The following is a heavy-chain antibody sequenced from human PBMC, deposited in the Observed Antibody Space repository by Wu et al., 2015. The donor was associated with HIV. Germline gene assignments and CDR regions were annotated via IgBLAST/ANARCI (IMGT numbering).Heavy chain of an antibody. CDR2: MNPRHGGS. CDR1: EYIFIRHD. V-gene: IGHV1-8*01. D-gene: IGHD1-1*01. Sequence: QDQLVQPGVEVKQPGADVKVSCEIPEYIFIRHDVNWLRQASGRGLEWLGWMNPRHGGSGILEKLRDRAMMTSKSDIKTAYLELRGLSPDDAAVYFCAVATTNAFDIWGPGTNVIVSS. CDR3: AVATTNAFDI. J-gene: IGHJ3*02.